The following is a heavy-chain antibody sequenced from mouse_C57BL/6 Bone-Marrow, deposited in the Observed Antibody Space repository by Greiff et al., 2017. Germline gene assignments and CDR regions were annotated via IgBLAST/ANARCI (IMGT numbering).Heavy chain of an antibody. Sequence: EVKLVESGGDLVKPGGSLKLSCAAPGFTFSSYGMSWVRQTPDKRLEWVATLSSGGSYTYYPDSVKGRFTISRDNAKNTLYLQMSSLKSEDTAMYYCARPLYWGQGTLVTVSA. V-gene: IGHV5-6*02. CDR3: ARPLY. J-gene: IGHJ3*01. CDR1: GFTFSSYG. CDR2: LSSGGSYT.